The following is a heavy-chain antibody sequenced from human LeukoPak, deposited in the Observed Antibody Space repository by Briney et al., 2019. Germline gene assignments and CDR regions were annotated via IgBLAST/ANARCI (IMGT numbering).Heavy chain of an antibody. V-gene: IGHV3-74*01. D-gene: IGHD6-19*01. Sequence: GGSLRLSCAASGFTFSRYWMHWVRQAPGKGLVWVSRINSDGSSTSYADSVKGRFTISRDNAKNTLYQQMNSLRAEDTAVYYCARVPITLAGTKDAKYFQHWGQGTLVTVSS. CDR3: ARVPITLAGTKDAKYFQH. CDR2: INSDGSST. J-gene: IGHJ1*01. CDR1: GFTFSRYW.